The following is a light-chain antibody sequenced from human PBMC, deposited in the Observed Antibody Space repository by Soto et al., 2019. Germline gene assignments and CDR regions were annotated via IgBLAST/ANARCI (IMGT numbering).Light chain of an antibody. CDR3: QQYESSRT. J-gene: IGKJ1*01. CDR2: GAS. Sequence: EIVLTQSPGTLSLSPGERATLSCRASQTVSSIFLAWYQQKPGQAPRLLIYGASTRATGIPDRFSGSGSGTDSTLTIRRLEPEDFVMYYCQQYESSRTFGQGIKVEMK. V-gene: IGKV3-20*01. CDR1: QTVSSIF.